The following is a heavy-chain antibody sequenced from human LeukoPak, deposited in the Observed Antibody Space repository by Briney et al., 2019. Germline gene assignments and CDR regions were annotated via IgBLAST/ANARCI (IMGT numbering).Heavy chain of an antibody. Sequence: PGGSLRLSCAASGFTFSSYSMNWVRQAPGKGLEWVSSISSSSSYIYYADSVKGRFTISRDNAKNSLYLQMNSLRAEDTAVYYCARDSGGYSYGCDYWGQGTLVTVSS. CDR2: ISSSSSYI. J-gene: IGHJ4*02. V-gene: IGHV3-21*01. CDR1: GFTFSSYS. D-gene: IGHD5-18*01. CDR3: ARDSGGYSYGCDY.